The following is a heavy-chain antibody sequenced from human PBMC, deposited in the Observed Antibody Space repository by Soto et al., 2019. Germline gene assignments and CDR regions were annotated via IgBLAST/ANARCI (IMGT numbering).Heavy chain of an antibody. Sequence: QVQLVQSGAEVKKPGSSVKVSCQASGGTFSSYAISWVRQAPGQGPEWMGGTIPIFGTRNYAQKFQGRVTITAEESTRTAYMELSSPRSEDTAVYYCASLRYDFDTSGDQTEYYYYGMDVWGQGTTVTVSS. V-gene: IGHV1-69*01. CDR2: TIPIFGTR. CDR3: ASLRYDFDTSGDQTEYYYYGMDV. CDR1: GGTFSSYA. J-gene: IGHJ6*02. D-gene: IGHD3-22*01.